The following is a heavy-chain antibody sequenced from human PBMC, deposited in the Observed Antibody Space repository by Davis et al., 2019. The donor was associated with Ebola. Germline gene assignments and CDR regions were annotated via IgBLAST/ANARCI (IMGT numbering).Heavy chain of an antibody. CDR1: GYTFTSYG. CDR2: ISAYNGNT. Sequence: AASVKVSCKASGYTFTSYGISWVRQAPGQGLEWMGWISAYNGNTNYAQKLQGRVTMTTDTSTSTAYMEMRSLRSDDTAVYYCARHTIFGVDDYWGQGTLVTVSS. D-gene: IGHD3-3*01. V-gene: IGHV1-18*01. CDR3: ARHTIFGVDDY. J-gene: IGHJ4*02.